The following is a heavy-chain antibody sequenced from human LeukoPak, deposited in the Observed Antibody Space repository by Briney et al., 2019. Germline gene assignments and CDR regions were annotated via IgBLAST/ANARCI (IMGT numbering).Heavy chain of an antibody. CDR2: IYYSGST. CDR3: ARDRGYCSSTSCYWFDP. V-gene: IGHV4-59*01. J-gene: IGHJ5*02. D-gene: IGHD2-2*01. CDR1: GGSISSYY. Sequence: SETLSLTCTVSGGSISSYYWSWIRQPPGKGLEWIGYIYYSGSTNYNPSLKSRVTISVDTSKNQFSLKLSSVTAADTAVYYCARDRGYCSSTSCYWFDPWGRGTLVTVSS.